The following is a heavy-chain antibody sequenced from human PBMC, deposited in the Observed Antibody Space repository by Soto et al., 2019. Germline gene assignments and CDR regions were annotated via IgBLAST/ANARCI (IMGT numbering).Heavy chain of an antibody. CDR2: INSEGTST. D-gene: IGHD5-18*01. Sequence: EVQLVESGGGLVQPGGSLRLSCAASGFTFSRYWMHWVRQAPGKGLVWVSRINSEGTSTTYADSVKGRFTISRDNAKNTLYVQMNSLRAEDTAVYYCVRSVFDTWNYWGQGTLVTVSS. J-gene: IGHJ4*02. CDR1: GFTFSRYW. V-gene: IGHV3-74*01. CDR3: VRSVFDTWNY.